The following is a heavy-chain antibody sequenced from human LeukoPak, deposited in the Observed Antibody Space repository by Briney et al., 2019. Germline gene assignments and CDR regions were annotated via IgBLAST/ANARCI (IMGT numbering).Heavy chain of an antibody. J-gene: IGHJ6*03. V-gene: IGHV1-69*05. D-gene: IGHD3-3*01. CDR3: ARVSRFYYYMDV. CDR1: GGTFSSYA. CDR2: IIPIFGTA. Sequence: SVKVSCKASGGTFSSYAISWVRQAPGQGLEWMGRIIPIFGTANYAQKFQGRVTNTTDESTSTAYMELSSLRSEDTAVYYCARVSRFYYYMDVWGKGTTVTVSS.